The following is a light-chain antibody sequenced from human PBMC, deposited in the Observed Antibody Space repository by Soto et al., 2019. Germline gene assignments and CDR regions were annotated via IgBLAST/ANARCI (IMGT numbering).Light chain of an antibody. CDR2: GAS. V-gene: IGKV3-20*01. J-gene: IGKJ5*01. CDR3: QQYGKLPIT. CDR1: QSVTSSY. Sequence: EIVLTQSPGTLSLSPGERATLSCRASQSVTSSYLTWYQQKPGQAPRLLIYGASTRAAGIPDRFSGSGSGTDFTLTISSLEPEDFEVYYCQQYGKLPITFGQGTRLEIK.